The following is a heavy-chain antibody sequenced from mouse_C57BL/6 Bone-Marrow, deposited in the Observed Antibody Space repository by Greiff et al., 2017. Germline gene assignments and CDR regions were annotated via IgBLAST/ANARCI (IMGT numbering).Heavy chain of an antibody. CDR2: IYPGDGDT. D-gene: IGHD1-1*01. Sequence: QVQLQQPGAELVKPGASVKISCKASGYAFSSSWMNWVKQRPGKGLEWIGRIYPGDGDTNYNGKFKGKATLTADKSSSTAYMQLSSLTSEDSAVYFCARGIYYGYAMDYWGQGTSVTVSS. CDR3: ARGIYYGYAMDY. J-gene: IGHJ4*01. V-gene: IGHV1-82*01. CDR1: GYAFSSSW.